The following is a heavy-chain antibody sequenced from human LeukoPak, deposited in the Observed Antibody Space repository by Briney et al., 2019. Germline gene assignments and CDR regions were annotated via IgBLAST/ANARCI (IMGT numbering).Heavy chain of an antibody. V-gene: IGHV4-34*01. Sequence: SETLSLTCAVYGGSFSGYYWSWIRQPPGKGLEWIGEINHSGSTNYNPSLKSRVTISVDTSRNQFSLKLSSVTAADTAVYYCARAGIAAAGTIRGVKYFQHWGQGTLVTVSS. CDR3: ARAGIAAAGTIRGVKYFQH. D-gene: IGHD6-13*01. J-gene: IGHJ1*01. CDR1: GGSFSGYY. CDR2: INHSGST.